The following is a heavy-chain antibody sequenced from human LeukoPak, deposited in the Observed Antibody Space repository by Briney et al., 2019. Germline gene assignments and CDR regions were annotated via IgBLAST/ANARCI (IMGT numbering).Heavy chain of an antibody. D-gene: IGHD5-12*01. CDR2: IYSGGST. J-gene: IGHJ4*02. CDR3: AKAGYDGGYYFDY. CDR1: GFTVSSNY. V-gene: IGHV3-53*01. Sequence: PGGSLRLSCAASGFTVSSNYMSWVRQAPGKGLEWVSVIYSGGSTYYADSVKGRFTISRDNSKNTLYLQMNSLRAEDTAVYYCAKAGYDGGYYFDYWGQGTLVTVSS.